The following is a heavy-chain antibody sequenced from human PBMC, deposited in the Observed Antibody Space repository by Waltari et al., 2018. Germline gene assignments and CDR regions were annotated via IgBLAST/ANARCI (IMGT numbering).Heavy chain of an antibody. CDR3: ARSRPDNDWLGNWFDP. J-gene: IGHJ5*02. D-gene: IGHD3-9*01. Sequence: QIPLKDSGPTLVKPTQPLTLTCTFPGFSLYSSQMGLGCILQPPGKALECVAVIYWNYDRRFRQYMTNRVTITKDTSKNQVVLKMTNMDHVETGTYYCARSRPDNDWLGNWFDPWGQGILVTVSS. V-gene: IGHV2-5*01. CDR1: GFSLYSSQMG. CDR2: IYWNYDR.